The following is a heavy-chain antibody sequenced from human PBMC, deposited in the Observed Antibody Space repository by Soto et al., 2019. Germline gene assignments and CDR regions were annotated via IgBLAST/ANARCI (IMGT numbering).Heavy chain of an antibody. CDR1: GFTFSSYG. V-gene: IGHV3-30*18. CDR3: AKGREKQLVSIGMDV. J-gene: IGHJ6*02. CDR2: ISFDGINK. Sequence: QVQLVESGGGVVQPGRSLILSCAASGFTFSSYGTHWVRQAPGKGLEWVAVISFDGINKYYADSVKGRFTISRDNSKNPLYLQMDSLRAEDTAVYYCAKGREKQLVSIGMDVWGQGTTVNVCS. D-gene: IGHD6-13*01.